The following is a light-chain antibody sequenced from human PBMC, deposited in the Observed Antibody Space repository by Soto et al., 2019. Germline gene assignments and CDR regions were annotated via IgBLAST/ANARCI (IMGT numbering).Light chain of an antibody. CDR3: KQYNNWPPVST. J-gene: IGKJ5*01. V-gene: IGKV3-15*01. Sequence: EIVMTQSPATLSVSPGERATLSCRASQSVSSNLAWYQQKPGQAPRLLIYGASTRATGIPARFSGSGSGTEFTLTISSLQSEDVAVDYCKQYNNWPPVSTLGQGPRLASK. CDR2: GAS. CDR1: QSVSSN.